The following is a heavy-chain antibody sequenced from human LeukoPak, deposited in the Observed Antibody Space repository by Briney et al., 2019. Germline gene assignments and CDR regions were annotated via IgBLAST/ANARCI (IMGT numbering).Heavy chain of an antibody. V-gene: IGHV3-74*01. J-gene: IGHJ3*02. CDR2: INSDGSSI. CDR3: ARAGGSDSSGYYQGAFDM. CDR1: GFTFSSYW. D-gene: IGHD3-22*01. Sequence: GGSLRLSCAASGFTFSSYWMHWVRQAPGKGLVWVSHINSDGSSISYADSVKGRFTISRDNAKNMLYLQMNSLRAEDTAVYYCARAGGSDSSGYYQGAFDMWGQGTMVTVSS.